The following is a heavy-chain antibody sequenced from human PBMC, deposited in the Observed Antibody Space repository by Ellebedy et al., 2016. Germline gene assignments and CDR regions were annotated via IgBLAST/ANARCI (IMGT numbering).Heavy chain of an antibody. CDR2: ISPNGDST. CDR1: GFIFSTYA. J-gene: IGHJ4*02. D-gene: IGHD1-26*01. V-gene: IGHV3-23*01. Sequence: GGSLRLSXAASGFIFSTYAMSWVRQAPGKGLECVALISPNGDSTYYPDSVKGRFTIFRDNSRNILFLQMNSLRADDTAIYLCAKDPRFSGDHWGQGTLVTVSS. CDR3: AKDPRFSGDH.